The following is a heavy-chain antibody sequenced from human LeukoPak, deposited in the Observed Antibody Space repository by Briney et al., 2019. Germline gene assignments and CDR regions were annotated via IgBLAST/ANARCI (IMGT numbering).Heavy chain of an antibody. D-gene: IGHD4-17*01. CDR2: ISYNGIT. Sequence: SETLSLTCTVSGGSISRYYWSWIRQPPGKGLEWIGYISYNGITNYNPSLRSRVTISVDTSKNQFSLKLSSVTAADTAVFYCARHGGAFGDYYFDYWGHGTPVTASS. CDR1: GGSISRYY. V-gene: IGHV4-59*08. J-gene: IGHJ4*01. CDR3: ARHGGAFGDYYFDY.